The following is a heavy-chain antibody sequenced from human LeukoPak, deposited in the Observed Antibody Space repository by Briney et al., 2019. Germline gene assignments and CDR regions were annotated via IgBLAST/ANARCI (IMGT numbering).Heavy chain of an antibody. J-gene: IGHJ4*02. CDR2: IYYSGNT. CDR3: ARQTGSGLFILP. Sequence: TLRLSCAASGFTFSSHGMNWVRQAPGKGLEWIGSIYYSGNTYYNASLKSQVSISIDTSKNRFSLKLTSVTAADTAVYYCARQTGSGLFILPGGQGTLVTVSS. CDR1: GFTFSSHGMN. D-gene: IGHD3/OR15-3a*01. V-gene: IGHV4-30-2*03.